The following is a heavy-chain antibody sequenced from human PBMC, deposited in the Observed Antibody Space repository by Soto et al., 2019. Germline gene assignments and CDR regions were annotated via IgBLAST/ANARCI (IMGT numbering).Heavy chain of an antibody. CDR1: GGSISSGGYS. Sequence: QLQLQESGSGLVKPSQTLSLTCAVSGGSISSGGYSWSWIRQPPGKGLEWIGYIYHSGSTYYTPALKSRVTISVDRSKNQFSLKLSSVTAADTAVYYCARAPGYSGNWFDPWGQGTLVTVSS. D-gene: IGHD1-26*01. CDR3: ARAPGYSGNWFDP. J-gene: IGHJ5*02. V-gene: IGHV4-30-2*01. CDR2: IYHSGST.